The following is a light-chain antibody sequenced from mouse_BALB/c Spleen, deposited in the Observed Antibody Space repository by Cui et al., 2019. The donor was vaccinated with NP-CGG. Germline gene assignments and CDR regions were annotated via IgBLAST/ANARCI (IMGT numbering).Light chain of an antibody. J-gene: IGLJ1*01. CDR1: TGAVTTNNY. V-gene: IGLV1*01. CDR2: GTN. Sequence: QAVVTQESALTTSPGETVTLTCRSSTGAVTTNNYANWVQEKPDHLFTGLIGGTNNRAPGVPARFSGSLTGDMAALTITGAQTEDEAIYFCTLWYSSHWVFGVGTKLTVL. CDR3: TLWYSSHWV.